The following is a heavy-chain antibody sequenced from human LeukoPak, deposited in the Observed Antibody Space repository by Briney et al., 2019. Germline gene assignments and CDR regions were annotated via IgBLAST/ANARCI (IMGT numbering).Heavy chain of an antibody. D-gene: IGHD6-19*01. CDR1: GYTFTGYY. CDR2: INPNSGGT. V-gene: IGHV1-2*02. Sequence: GASVKVSCKASGYTFTGYYMHWVRQAPGQGLEWMGWINPNSGGTNYAQKFQGRVTMTRDTSISTAYMELSSLRSDDTAVYYCAREAEDSSGPSYYFDYWGQGTLVTVSS. J-gene: IGHJ4*02. CDR3: AREAEDSSGPSYYFDY.